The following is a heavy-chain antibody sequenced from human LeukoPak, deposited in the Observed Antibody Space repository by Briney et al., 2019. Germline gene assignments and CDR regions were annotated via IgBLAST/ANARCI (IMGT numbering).Heavy chain of an antibody. D-gene: IGHD6-19*01. CDR2: IYYSGST. CDR1: GGSISSYY. Sequence: SETLSLTCTVSGGSISSYYRSWIRQPPGKGLEWIGYIYYSGSTNYNPSLKSRVTISVDSSKNQCSLKLSSVTAADTAVYYCARDGRVAGLFDTWGQGTLVTVSS. V-gene: IGHV4-59*01. J-gene: IGHJ5*02. CDR3: ARDGRVAGLFDT.